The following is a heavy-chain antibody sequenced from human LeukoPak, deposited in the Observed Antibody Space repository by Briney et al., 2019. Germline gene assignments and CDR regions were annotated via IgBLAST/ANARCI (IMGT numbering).Heavy chain of an antibody. CDR2: IKQDGSEK. Sequence: PGGSLRLSCAASGFTFSSYWMSWVRQAPGKGLEWVANIKQDGSEKYYVDSVKGRFTISRDNAKNSLYLQMNSLRAEDTAVYYCARALIIAVAVSGTSYFDYWGQGTLVTVSS. J-gene: IGHJ4*02. CDR3: ARALIIAVAVSGTSYFDY. CDR1: GFTFSSYW. V-gene: IGHV3-7*01. D-gene: IGHD6-19*01.